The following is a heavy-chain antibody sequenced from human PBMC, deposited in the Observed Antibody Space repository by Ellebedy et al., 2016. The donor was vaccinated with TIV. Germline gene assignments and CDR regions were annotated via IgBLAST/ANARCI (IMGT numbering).Heavy chain of an antibody. CDR3: ASDTLRGIWES. Sequence: MPGGSLRLSCTVSGGSTTSHYWSWIRQSAGKGLEWIGRIYSDGTPNYNPSLESRVTMSVDTSRSQFSLRLTSVTAADTAVYYCASDTLRGIWESWGQGTLVTVSS. D-gene: IGHD3-3*01. V-gene: IGHV4-4*07. J-gene: IGHJ5*02. CDR2: IYSDGTP. CDR1: GGSTTSHY.